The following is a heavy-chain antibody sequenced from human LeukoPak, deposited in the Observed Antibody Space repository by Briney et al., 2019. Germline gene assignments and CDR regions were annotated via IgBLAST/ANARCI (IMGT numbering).Heavy chain of an antibody. CDR1: SGYLNSDNNE. CDR3: ARAELLWFGEAKSGFDS. J-gene: IGHJ5*01. V-gene: IGHV4-61*01. Sequence: SETLSLTFTVHSGYLNSDNNESTWIRQPPGKGLEWIGYIYYSGSTNYGPSPKSRVTMSVDTSKNQFSLKLRSVTAADTAVYYCARAELLWFGEAKSGFDSWGQGTLVTVSS. D-gene: IGHD3-10*01. CDR2: IYYSGST.